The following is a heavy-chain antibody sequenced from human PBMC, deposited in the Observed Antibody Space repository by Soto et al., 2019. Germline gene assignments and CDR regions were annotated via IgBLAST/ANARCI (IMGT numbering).Heavy chain of an antibody. CDR2: IYWDDDK. Sequence: SGPTLVNPTQTLTLTCTFSGFSLSTSGVGVGWIRQPPGKALEWLALIYWDDDKRYSPSLKSRLTITKDTSKNQVVLTMTNMDPVDTATYYCARPYYYDSNLGDNWFDPWGQGTLVTVSS. J-gene: IGHJ5*02. D-gene: IGHD3-22*01. CDR1: GFSLSTSGVG. CDR3: ARPYYYDSNLGDNWFDP. V-gene: IGHV2-5*02.